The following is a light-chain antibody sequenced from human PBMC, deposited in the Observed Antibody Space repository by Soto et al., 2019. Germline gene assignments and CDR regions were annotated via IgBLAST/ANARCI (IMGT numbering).Light chain of an antibody. CDR3: QQRNNWPPIT. CDR1: QSVSSSY. Sequence: DIVMTQSPATLSVSPGERATLSCRASQSVSSSYLAWYQQKPGQAPRLLIYGASNRATGIPARFSGSGSGTDFTLTIDNLEPEDFAIYYCQQRNNWPPITFGQGTRLEIK. CDR2: GAS. J-gene: IGKJ5*01. V-gene: IGKV3D-20*02.